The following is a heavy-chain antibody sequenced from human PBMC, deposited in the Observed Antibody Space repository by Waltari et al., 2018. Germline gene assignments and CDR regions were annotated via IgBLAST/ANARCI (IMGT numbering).Heavy chain of an antibody. CDR2: INPSCVGT. D-gene: IGHD3-22*01. J-gene: IGHJ3*02. V-gene: IGHV1-2*06. CDR3: ARERAPGPMIVVVVDAFDI. Sequence: QVQLVQSGAEVKKPGASVKVSCKASGYTFTGHYMHWVRQAPGQGLERMGRINPSCVGTIYAQKLQGRVTMTRDTPISSAYMQLSRLRSDDTAVYYCARERAPGPMIVVVVDAFDIWGQGTMVTVSS. CDR1: GYTFTGHY.